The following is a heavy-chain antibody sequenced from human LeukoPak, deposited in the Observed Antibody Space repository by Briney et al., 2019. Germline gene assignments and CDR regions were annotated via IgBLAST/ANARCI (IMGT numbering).Heavy chain of an antibody. D-gene: IGHD6-19*01. V-gene: IGHV6-1*01. CDR2: TYYRSKWYN. Sequence: SQALSLTCAISGDSVSSNSAAWNWIRQSPSRGLEWLGRTYYRSKWYNDYAVSVKSRITINPDTSKNQFSLQLNSVTPEDTAVYYCARDAGSGWLRYNWFDPWGQGTLVTVSS. CDR3: ARDAGSGWLRYNWFDP. J-gene: IGHJ5*02. CDR1: GDSVSSNSAA.